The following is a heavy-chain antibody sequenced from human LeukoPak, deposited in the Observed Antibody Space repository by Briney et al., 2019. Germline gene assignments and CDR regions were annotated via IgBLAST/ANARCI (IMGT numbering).Heavy chain of an antibody. CDR2: IKQDGSEK. CDR1: GFTFSSYW. D-gene: IGHD3-10*01. J-gene: IGHJ4*02. V-gene: IGHV3-7*03. Sequence: GGSLRLSCAASGFTFSSYWMSWVRQAPGKGLEWVANIKQDGSEKYYVDSVKGRFTISRDNAKNSLYLQMNSLRAEDTAVYYCARAGVTMVRGVNIHSNNFDYWGQGTLVTVSS. CDR3: ARAGVTMVRGVNIHSNNFDY.